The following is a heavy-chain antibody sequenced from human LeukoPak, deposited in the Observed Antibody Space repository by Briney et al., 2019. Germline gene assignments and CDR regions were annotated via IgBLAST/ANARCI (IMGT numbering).Heavy chain of an antibody. J-gene: IGHJ4*02. CDR1: GYAFTDSY. CDR3: ARARPNYYDSSGYYYLDY. CDR2: IIPIFGTA. D-gene: IGHD3-22*01. V-gene: IGHV1-69*05. Sequence: GASVKVSFKASGYAFTDSYTHWVRQAPGQGLEWMGGIIPIFGTANYAQKFQGRVTITTDESTSTAYMELSSLRSEDTAVYYCARARPNYYDSSGYYYLDYWGQGTLVTVSA.